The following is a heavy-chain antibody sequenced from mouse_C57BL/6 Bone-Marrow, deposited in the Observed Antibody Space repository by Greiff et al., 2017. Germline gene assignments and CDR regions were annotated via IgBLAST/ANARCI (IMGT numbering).Heavy chain of an antibody. CDR3: ARSGPLGRSFDY. CDR1: GYTFTSYW. CDR2: IYPTSGRT. J-gene: IGHJ2*01. Sequence: QVQLQQPGADLVKPGASVKMSCTASGYTFTSYWITWVKQRPGQGLAWIGDIYPTSGRTNYNEKFTSKAILTVDTSSNTAYMHLSSLTSEDSAVFYCARSGPLGRSFDYWGQGTTLTVSS. D-gene: IGHD4-1*01. V-gene: IGHV1-55*01.